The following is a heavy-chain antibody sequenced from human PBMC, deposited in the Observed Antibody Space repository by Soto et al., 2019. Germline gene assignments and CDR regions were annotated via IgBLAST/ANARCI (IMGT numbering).Heavy chain of an antibody. CDR2: IYYSGRT. V-gene: IGHV4-28*01. CDR1: GYPISSSTS. D-gene: IGHD2-21*01. Sequence: ETLSLTCAVSGYPISSSTSWGWIRQPPGKGLEWIGHIYYSGRTYYNPSLKSRVTMSVDTSKNQFSLKLSSVTAVDTAVYYCARKGEEGWFDPWGQGTLVTVSS. CDR3: ARKGEEGWFDP. J-gene: IGHJ5*02.